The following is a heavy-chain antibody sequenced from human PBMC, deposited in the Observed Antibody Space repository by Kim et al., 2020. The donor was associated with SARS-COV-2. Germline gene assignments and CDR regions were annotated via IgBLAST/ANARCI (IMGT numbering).Heavy chain of an antibody. D-gene: IGHD3-10*01. CDR2: INHSGST. CDR3: ARGHGSGSYYTYYYYYGMDV. Sequence: SETLSLTCAVYGGSFSGYYWSWIRQPPGKGLEWIGEINHSGSTNYNPSLKSRVTISVDTSKNQFSLKLSSVTAADTAVYYCARGHGSGSYYTYYYYYGMDVWGQGTTVTVSS. V-gene: IGHV4-34*01. CDR1: GGSFSGYY. J-gene: IGHJ6*02.